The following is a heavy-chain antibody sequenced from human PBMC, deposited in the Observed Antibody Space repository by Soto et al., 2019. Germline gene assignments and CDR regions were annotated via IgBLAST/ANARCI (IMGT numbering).Heavy chain of an antibody. V-gene: IGHV6-1*01. CDR3: ARGKYSAFDY. D-gene: IGHD5-18*01. CDR1: GDSISTNNVA. Sequence: QVQLQQSGPGLVKPSQTLSLTCAISGDSISTNNVAWNWIRQSPSGGLEWLGRTGYTSKWYNDYAVSVRSRITINPDTSKNHFSLQLNSVTLDDTAVYYCARGKYSAFDYWGQGTLVTVSS. J-gene: IGHJ4*02. CDR2: TGYTSKWYN.